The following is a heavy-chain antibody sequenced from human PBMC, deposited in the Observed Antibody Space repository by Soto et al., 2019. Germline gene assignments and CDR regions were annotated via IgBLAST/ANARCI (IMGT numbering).Heavy chain of an antibody. CDR1: GFTFSSYA. J-gene: IGHJ6*02. Sequence: PGGSLRLSCAASGFTFSSYAMSWGRQGPGKGLEWVSAISGSGGITYYADSVKGRFTISRDNSKNTLYLQMNSLRAEDTAVYYCACYRGGYYYYGMDVWGQGTTVTVSS. D-gene: IGHD2-2*01. CDR3: ACYRGGYYYYGMDV. V-gene: IGHV3-23*01. CDR2: ISGSGGIT.